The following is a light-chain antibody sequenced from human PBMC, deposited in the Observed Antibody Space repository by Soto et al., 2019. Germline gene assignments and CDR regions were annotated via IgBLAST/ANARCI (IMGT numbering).Light chain of an antibody. CDR1: SSNIGNRY. J-gene: IGLJ3*02. CDR2: ENN. CDR3: GTWDNSLSAGV. Sequence: QAVVTQPPSVSAAPGQKVTISCSGSSSNIGNRYVSWYQQVPGTAPKLLIYENNKRPSGIPDRFSGSKSGTSATLGITGLQTGDEADYYCGTWDNSLSAGVFGGGTKLTVL. V-gene: IGLV1-51*02.